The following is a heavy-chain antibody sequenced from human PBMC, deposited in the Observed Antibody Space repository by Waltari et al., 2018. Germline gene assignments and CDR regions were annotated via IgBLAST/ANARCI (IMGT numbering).Heavy chain of an antibody. Sequence: QVQLQESGPGLVKPSQTLSLTCTVSGVSISSGSYSWSWIRQPAGKGLEWIGRIYTSGSTNYNPSLKRRVTISVDTSKNQFSLKLSSVTAADTAVYYCARERLYYDYYMDVWGKGTTVTVSS. CDR2: IYTSGST. CDR3: ARERLYYDYYMDV. CDR1: GVSISSGSYS. D-gene: IGHD6-19*01. J-gene: IGHJ6*03. V-gene: IGHV4-61*02.